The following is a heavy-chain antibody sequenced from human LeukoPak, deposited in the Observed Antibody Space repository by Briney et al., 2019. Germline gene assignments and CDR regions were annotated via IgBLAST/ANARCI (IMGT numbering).Heavy chain of an antibody. V-gene: IGHV3-48*03. CDR3: ARGQPTYYYDSSGPAASDY. Sequence: GGSLRLSCAASGFTFSSYEMNWVRRAPGKGLEGVSYISSSGSTIYYADSVKGRFTISRDNAKNSLYLQMNSLRAEDTAVYYCARGQPTYYYDSSGPAASDYWGQGTLVTVSS. CDR2: ISSSGSTI. CDR1: GFTFSSYE. J-gene: IGHJ4*02. D-gene: IGHD3-22*01.